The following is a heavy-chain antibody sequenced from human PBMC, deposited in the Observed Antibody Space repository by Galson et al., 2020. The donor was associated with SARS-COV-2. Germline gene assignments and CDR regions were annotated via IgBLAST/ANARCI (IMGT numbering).Heavy chain of an antibody. J-gene: IGHJ3*02. CDR1: GYSFTSYW. Sequence: HGESLKISCKGSGYSFTSYWIGWVRQMPGKGLEWMGIIYPGDSDTRYSPSFQGQVTISADKSISTAYLQWSSLKASDTAMYYCARYTSTSMTLRRRAFDIWGQGTMVTVSS. D-gene: IGHD2-2*02. V-gene: IGHV5-51*01. CDR2: IYPGDSDT. CDR3: ARYTSTSMTLRRRAFDI.